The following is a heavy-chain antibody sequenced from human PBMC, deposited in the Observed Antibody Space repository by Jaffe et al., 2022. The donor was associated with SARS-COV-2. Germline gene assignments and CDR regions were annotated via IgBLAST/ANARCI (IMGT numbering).Heavy chain of an antibody. Sequence: EVQVVESGGGLVQPGGSLRLSCAASGFTFSNYGMSWVRQAPGKGLEWLSYISISGSTIYYADSVKGRFTISRDDAKNSLYLQMNSLRAEDTAVYYCARDRGRSYMDVWGKGTTVTVSS. CDR2: ISISGSTI. D-gene: IGHD5-12*01. J-gene: IGHJ6*03. CDR1: GFTFSNYG. V-gene: IGHV3-48*01. CDR3: ARDRGRSYMDV.